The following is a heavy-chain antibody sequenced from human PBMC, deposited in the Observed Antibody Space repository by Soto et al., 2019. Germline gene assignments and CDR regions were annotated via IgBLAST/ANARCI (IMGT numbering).Heavy chain of an antibody. CDR3: ARDLPPVDY. CDR2: ISAYNGNT. Sequence: QVQLVQSGAEVKKPGASVKVSCKASGYTFTSYAISWVRQAPGQGLEWMGWISAYNGNTNYAQKPQXXXTXXTDTSTSTAYMELRSLRSDDTAAYYCARDLPPVDYWGQGTLVTVSS. V-gene: IGHV1-18*01. J-gene: IGHJ4*02. CDR1: GYTFTSYA.